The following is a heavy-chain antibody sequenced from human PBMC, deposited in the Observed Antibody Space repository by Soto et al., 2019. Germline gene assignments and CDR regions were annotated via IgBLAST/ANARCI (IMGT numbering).Heavy chain of an antibody. CDR2: ISGSGNNT. CDR1: GFTLSSYA. Sequence: EVQLLESGGGLIQPGGSLRLSCAASGFTLSSYAMSWVRQAPGKGLEWVSAISGSGNNTYYADSVKGRFTISRDKSKNTLDLQMNSLRAEDTAIYYCAKLSPSRMGWETAMATCMDVWGQGTTVTGSS. CDR3: AKLSPSRMGWETAMATCMDV. V-gene: IGHV3-23*01. J-gene: IGHJ6*02. D-gene: IGHD5-18*01.